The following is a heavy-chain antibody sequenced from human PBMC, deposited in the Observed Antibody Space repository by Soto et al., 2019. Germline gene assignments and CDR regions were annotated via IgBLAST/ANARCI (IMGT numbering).Heavy chain of an antibody. CDR2: INHNGKT. V-gene: IGHV4-38-2*01. Sequence: SETLSLTCVVSGYSISNGDFWGWIRQPPGKGLEWVGSINHNGKTNYNHPLKSRVAISLDTTRNQFSLQMTSVAVADPAAPYCDKEGEYDAHSFALWGQXALVTVSS. CDR1: GYSISNGDF. J-gene: IGHJ4*02. D-gene: IGHD2-21*01. CDR3: DKEGEYDAHSFAL.